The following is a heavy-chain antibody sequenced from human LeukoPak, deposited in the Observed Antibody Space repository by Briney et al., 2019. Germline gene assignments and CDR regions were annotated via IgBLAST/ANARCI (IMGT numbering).Heavy chain of an antibody. CDR1: GLTVSSNY. CDR3: AGGGAKTPFDY. Sequence: SGGSLRLSCAASGLTVSSNYMSWVRQAPGKGLEWVSVIYSGGSTYYADSVKGRFTISRDNSKNTLYLQMNCLRAEDTAVYYCAGGGAKTPFDYWGQGTLVTVSS. CDR2: IYSGGST. D-gene: IGHD3-16*01. V-gene: IGHV3-53*01. J-gene: IGHJ4*02.